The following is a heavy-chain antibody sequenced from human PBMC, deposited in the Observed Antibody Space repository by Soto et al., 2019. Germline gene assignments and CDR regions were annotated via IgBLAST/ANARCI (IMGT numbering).Heavy chain of an antibody. J-gene: IGHJ6*02. CDR2: IYYSGST. CDR1: GDSMYSTSYY. CDR3: ARVTVRSPNEYSSSRTTPYGMDV. D-gene: IGHD6-6*01. V-gene: IGHV4-31*03. Sequence: SETLSLTCTVSGDSMYSTSYYWAWIRQHPGKGLEWIGYIYYSGSTYYNPSLKSRVTISVDTSKNQFSLKLSSVTAADTAVYYCARVTVRSPNEYSSSRTTPYGMDVWGQGTTVTVSS.